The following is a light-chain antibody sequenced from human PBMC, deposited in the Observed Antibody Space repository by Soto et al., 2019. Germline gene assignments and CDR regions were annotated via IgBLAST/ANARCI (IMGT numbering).Light chain of an antibody. Sequence: QSVLTQPPSASGSPGQSVTISCTGTSSDVGGYNYVSWYQQHPGKAPKLISYEVNKRPSGVHDRFSGSKSGNTASLTVSGLQAEDEADYYCSSYAGSNRFEVGGGTKLTVL. CDR1: SSDVGGYNY. CDR2: EVN. CDR3: SSYAGSNRFE. J-gene: IGLJ2*01. V-gene: IGLV2-8*01.